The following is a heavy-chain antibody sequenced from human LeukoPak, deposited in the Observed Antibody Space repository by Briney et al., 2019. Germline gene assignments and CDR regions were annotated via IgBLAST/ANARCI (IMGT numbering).Heavy chain of an antibody. Sequence: GGSLRLSCAASGFTFSSYAMSWVRQAPGKGLEWVSAISGSGGSTYYADSVKGRFTISRDNSKNTLYLQMNSLRAEDTAVYYCARGAAPGWSYYYYYGMDVWGQGTTVTVSS. V-gene: IGHV3-23*01. D-gene: IGHD6-19*01. CDR2: ISGSGGST. J-gene: IGHJ6*02. CDR1: GFTFSSYA. CDR3: ARGAAPGWSYYYYYGMDV.